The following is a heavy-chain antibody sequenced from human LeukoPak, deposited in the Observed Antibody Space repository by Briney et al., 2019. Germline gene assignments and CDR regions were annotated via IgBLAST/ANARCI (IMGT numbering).Heavy chain of an antibody. J-gene: IGHJ5*02. D-gene: IGHD6-13*01. V-gene: IGHV1-3*01. CDR2: INAGNGNT. Sequence: ASVKVSCKASGYTFTSYAMHWVRQAPGQRLKWMGWINAGNGNTKYSQKFQGRVTITRDTSASTAYMELSSLRSEDTAVYYCAAGRGSSWANNWFDPWGQGTLVTVSS. CDR1: GYTFTSYA. CDR3: AAGRGSSWANNWFDP.